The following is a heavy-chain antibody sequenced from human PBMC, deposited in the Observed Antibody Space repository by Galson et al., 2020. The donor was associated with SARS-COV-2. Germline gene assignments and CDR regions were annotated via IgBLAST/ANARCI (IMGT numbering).Heavy chain of an antibody. J-gene: IGHJ3*02. Sequence: SETLSLTCAVSGTSISSGSYPWNWIRQPPGKGLEWIGYISHSGGTYYNPSLKSRVTIPGDRSKNQFSLRLSSVTAADTAVYYCARLHYGEYAPEAFDIWGQGTRVTVAS. CDR2: ISHSGGT. CDR3: ARLHYGEYAPEAFDI. V-gene: IGHV4-30-2*01. D-gene: IGHD4-17*01. CDR1: GTSISSGSYP.